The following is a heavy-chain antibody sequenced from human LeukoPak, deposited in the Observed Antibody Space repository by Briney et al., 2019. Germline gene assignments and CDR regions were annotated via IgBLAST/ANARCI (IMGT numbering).Heavy chain of an antibody. D-gene: IGHD2-2*01. CDR2: ISYGGSNK. Sequence: GGSLTLSCAASGFTFNSYAMHWVRQAPGKGLEWVAVISYGGSNKYYADSVKGRFTISRDNYKHTLYLQMNSLRAEDTAVYYCAALIGNFSSTSCPGDYWGQGTLVTVSS. CDR3: AALIGNFSSTSCPGDY. CDR1: GFTFNSYA. J-gene: IGHJ4*02. V-gene: IGHV3-30*04.